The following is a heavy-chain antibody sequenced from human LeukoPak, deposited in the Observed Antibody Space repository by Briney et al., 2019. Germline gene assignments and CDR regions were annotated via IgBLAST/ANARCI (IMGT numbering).Heavy chain of an antibody. V-gene: IGHV1-8*01. Sequence: GASVKVSCKASGYTFTSYDINWVRQATGQGLEWMGWMNPNSGNTGYAQKFQGRVTMTRNTSISTAYMELSSLRSEDTAVYYCASTTVTPYYYYGMDVWGQGTTVTVSS. J-gene: IGHJ6*02. CDR1: GYTFTSYD. CDR2: MNPNSGNT. CDR3: ASTTVTPYYYYGMDV. D-gene: IGHD4-17*01.